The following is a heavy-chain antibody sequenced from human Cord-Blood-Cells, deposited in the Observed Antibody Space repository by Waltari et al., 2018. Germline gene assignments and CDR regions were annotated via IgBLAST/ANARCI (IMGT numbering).Heavy chain of an antibody. CDR3: ARGCYYYDSIGYAFDI. CDR1: GCTFSSYA. Sequence: QVQLVQSGAEVKKPGSSVKVSCKASGCTFSSYAISWVRQAPGQGLEWMGGIIPIFGTANYAQKFQGRVTITADESTSTAYMELSSLRSEDTAVYYCARGCYYYDSIGYAFDIWGQGTMVTVSS. D-gene: IGHD3-22*01. CDR2: IIPIFGTA. V-gene: IGHV1-69*01. J-gene: IGHJ3*02.